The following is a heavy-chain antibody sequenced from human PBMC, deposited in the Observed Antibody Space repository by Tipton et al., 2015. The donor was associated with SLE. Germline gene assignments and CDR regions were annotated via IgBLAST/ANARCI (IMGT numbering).Heavy chain of an antibody. CDR3: VAPEIGGTFVDY. CDR2: INPNSGDT. V-gene: IGHV1-2*02. Sequence: QSGAEVKKPGASVKVSCEAPGSIFTDSYIHWVRQAPGHGLEWMGWINPNSGDTHYVQKFQGRVTVTRDASISTAYMELSGLTSDDTAVYYCVAPEIGGTFVDYWGQGTPVSVSS. D-gene: IGHD3-3*01. CDR1: GSIFTDSY. J-gene: IGHJ4*01.